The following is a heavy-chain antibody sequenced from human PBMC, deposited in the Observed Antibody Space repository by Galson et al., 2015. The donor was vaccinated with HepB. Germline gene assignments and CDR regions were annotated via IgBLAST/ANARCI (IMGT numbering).Heavy chain of an antibody. CDR3: ASGVRGVIMALPFDY. V-gene: IGHV3-30*02. Sequence: SLRLSCAASGFTFSTHGMHWVRQAPGKGLEWVAFIRTDASNKYYADSVKGLFTISRDNSRNTLYLQMDSLRPEDTAVYYCASGVRGVIMALPFDYWGQGTLVTVSS. CDR2: IRTDASNK. J-gene: IGHJ4*02. CDR1: GFTFSTHG. D-gene: IGHD3-10*01.